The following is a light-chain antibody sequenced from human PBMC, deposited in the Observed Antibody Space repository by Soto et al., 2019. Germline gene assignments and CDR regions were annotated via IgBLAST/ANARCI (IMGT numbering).Light chain of an antibody. CDR3: QQLNGYLLT. V-gene: IGKV1-9*01. Sequence: DLQLTQSPSFLSASVGDRVTITCRASQGIGSYLAWYQQKPGKAPNLLIYAASTLQSGVPSRFSGSGSGTEFTLTISSLKPEDFATYYCQQLNGYLLTFGGGTKVEI. CDR1: QGIGSY. J-gene: IGKJ4*01. CDR2: AAS.